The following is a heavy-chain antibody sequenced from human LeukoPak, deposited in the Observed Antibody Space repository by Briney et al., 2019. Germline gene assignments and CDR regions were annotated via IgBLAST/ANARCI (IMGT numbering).Heavy chain of an antibody. D-gene: IGHD2-21*02. CDR3: AKDWAPYCGGDCYFNY. CDR1: GFIFNNYG. CDR2: ISYDGSNK. J-gene: IGHJ4*02. V-gene: IGHV3-30*18. Sequence: PGRSLRLSCAASGFIFNNYGMHWVRQAPGKGLEWVAVISYDGSNKNYADSVKGRFTISRDSSKNTVYLQMNSLRVEDTAVYYCAKDWAPYCGGDCYFNYWGQGTLATVSS.